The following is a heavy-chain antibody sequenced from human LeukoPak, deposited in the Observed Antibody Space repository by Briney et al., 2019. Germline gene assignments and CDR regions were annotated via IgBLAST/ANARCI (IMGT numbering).Heavy chain of an antibody. D-gene: IGHD3-3*01. CDR1: GFTFSSYE. CDR2: ISSSGSTI. J-gene: IGHJ4*02. Sequence: PGGSLRLSCAASGFTFSSYEMNWVRQAPGKGLEWVSYISSSGSTIYYADSVKGRFTISRDNAKNSLYLQMNSLRAEDTAVYYCAREAYLLRFLGWSIDDYWGQGTLVTVSS. CDR3: AREAYLLRFLGWSIDDY. V-gene: IGHV3-48*03.